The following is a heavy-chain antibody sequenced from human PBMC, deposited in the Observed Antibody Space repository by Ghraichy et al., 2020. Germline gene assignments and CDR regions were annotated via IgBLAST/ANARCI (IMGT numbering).Heavy chain of an antibody. CDR3: ARDTQNIVVVTSTPLNNWFDP. Sequence: GGSLRLSCAASGFTFSTYGMHWVRQAPGKGLEWVAAMWYDGSHEYYAESVKGRFTMSRDNSKNTVYLQMNSLRGEDTGVYYCARDTQNIVVVTSTPLNNWFDPWGQGTLGTVSS. V-gene: IGHV3-33*01. CDR2: MWYDGSHE. J-gene: IGHJ5*02. CDR1: GFTFSTYG. D-gene: IGHD2-21*02.